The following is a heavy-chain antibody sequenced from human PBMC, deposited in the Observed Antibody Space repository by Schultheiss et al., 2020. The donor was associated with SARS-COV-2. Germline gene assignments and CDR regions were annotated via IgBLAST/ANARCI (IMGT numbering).Heavy chain of an antibody. D-gene: IGHD2-15*01. CDR1: GGSFSGYF. V-gene: IGHV4-34*01. J-gene: IGHJ4*02. CDR2: ITHSGNT. CDR3: ARDRYCSGGSCYSVMG. Sequence: SETLSLTCAVYGGSFSGYFWSWLRQPPGKGLEWIGEITHSGNTNYDPSLKRRVTISVDTSKNQFSLKLSSVTAADTAVYYCARDRYCSGGSCYSVMGWGQGTLVTVSS.